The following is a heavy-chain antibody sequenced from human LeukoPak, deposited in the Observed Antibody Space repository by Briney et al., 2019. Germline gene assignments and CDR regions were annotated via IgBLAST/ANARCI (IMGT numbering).Heavy chain of an antibody. CDR3: AKEGLASSSWYYYYYYMDV. CDR2: ISYDGSNK. J-gene: IGHJ6*03. D-gene: IGHD6-13*01. Sequence: GGSLRLSCAASGSTFSSYGMHWVRQAPGKGLEWAAVISYDGSNKYYADSVKGRFTISRDNSKNTLYLQMNSLRAEDTAVYYCAKEGLASSSWYYYYYYMDVWGKGTTVTVSS. V-gene: IGHV3-30*18. CDR1: GSTFSSYG.